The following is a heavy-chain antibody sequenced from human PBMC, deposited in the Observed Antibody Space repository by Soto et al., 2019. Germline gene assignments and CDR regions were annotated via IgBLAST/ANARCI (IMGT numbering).Heavy chain of an antibody. CDR1: GGTFTSYT. D-gene: IGHD2-8*01. J-gene: IGHJ3*02. CDR3: ATGVAAGADSSDI. Sequence: QVQLVQSGAEVKKPGSSVKVSCKASGGTFTSYTITWVRQAPGEGLEWMGRIIAINGVANYAQKFQGRVTMTADKATRTVKRGRLSLRPEDTAVYYCATGVAAGADSSDIWGQGTMVTVSS. V-gene: IGHV1-69*02. CDR2: IIAINGVA.